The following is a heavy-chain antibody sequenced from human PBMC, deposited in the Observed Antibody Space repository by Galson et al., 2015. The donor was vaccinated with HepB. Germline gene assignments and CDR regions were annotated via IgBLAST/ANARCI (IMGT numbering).Heavy chain of an antibody. CDR2: ISYDGSNK. Sequence: SLRLSCAASGFTFSSYGMHWVRQAPGKGLEWVAVISYDGSNKYYADSVKGRFTISRDNSKNTLYLQMNSLRAEDTAVYYCAKDLLLWFGEIPTGHVYWGQGTLVTVSS. CDR3: AKDLLLWFGEIPTGHVY. CDR1: GFTFSSYG. D-gene: IGHD3-10*01. V-gene: IGHV3-30*18. J-gene: IGHJ4*02.